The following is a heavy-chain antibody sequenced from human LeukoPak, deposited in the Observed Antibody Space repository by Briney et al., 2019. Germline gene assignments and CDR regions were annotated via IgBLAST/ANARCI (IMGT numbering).Heavy chain of an antibody. CDR3: ARDPYGSTWGYGMDV. Sequence: GGSLRLSCAASGFTFKTYWMSWARQVPGRGLEWVANINQDGNEKEYFVDSVRGRFTISRDNADNSLYLQMNSLQVEDTGVYYCARDPYGSTWGYGMDVWGQGTTVTVSS. CDR1: GFTFKTYW. V-gene: IGHV3-7*01. J-gene: IGHJ6*02. D-gene: IGHD6-13*01. CDR2: INQDGNEKE.